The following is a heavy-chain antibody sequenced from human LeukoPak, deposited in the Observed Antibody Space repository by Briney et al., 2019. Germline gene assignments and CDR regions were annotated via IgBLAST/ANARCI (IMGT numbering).Heavy chain of an antibody. D-gene: IGHD2-8*01. Sequence: SETLSLTCTVSGGSISSYYWSWIRQPPGKGLEWIGYIYYSGSTYYNPSLKSRVTISVDTSKSQFSLKLSSVTAADTAVYYCARDTGCTNGVCYTGFDYWGQGTLVTVSS. CDR2: IYYSGST. V-gene: IGHV4-59*12. J-gene: IGHJ4*02. CDR3: ARDTGCTNGVCYTGFDY. CDR1: GGSISSYY.